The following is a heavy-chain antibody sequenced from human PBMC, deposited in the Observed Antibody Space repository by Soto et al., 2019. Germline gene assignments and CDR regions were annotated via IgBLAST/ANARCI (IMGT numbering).Heavy chain of an antibody. CDR2: VSPAGTT. V-gene: IGHV3-23*01. CDR3: VRSWAY. D-gene: IGHD6-13*01. CDR1: GFSFSSYG. J-gene: IGHJ4*02. Sequence: EVQLLESGGGLVQPGGSLRLSCAASGFSFSSYGMNWVRLAPGEGLEWVSTVSPAGTTLYADSVRGRFTISRDNSKSTVDLQMNGLRVDDTAIYYCVRSWAYWGRGTVVTVSP.